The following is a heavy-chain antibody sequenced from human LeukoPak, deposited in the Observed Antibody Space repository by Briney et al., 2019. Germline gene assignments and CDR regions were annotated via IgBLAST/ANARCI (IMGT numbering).Heavy chain of an antibody. CDR1: GYSFTSYW. V-gene: IGHV5-51*01. CDR2: IYPGDSDT. J-gene: IGHJ3*02. CDR3: ARNPELWSGELLLADAFDI. D-gene: IGHD3-10*01. Sequence: GESLKISCKGSGYSFTSYWIGWVRQMPGKGLEWMGIIYPGDSDTRYSPSLQGQVTISADKSISTAYLQWSSLKASDTAMYYCARNPELWSGELLLADAFDIWGQGTMVTVSS.